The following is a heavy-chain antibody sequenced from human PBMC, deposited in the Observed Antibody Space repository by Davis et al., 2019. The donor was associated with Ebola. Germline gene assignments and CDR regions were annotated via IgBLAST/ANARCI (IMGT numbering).Heavy chain of an antibody. J-gene: IGHJ2*01. CDR3: ARDPSGRVPAPWYFDL. D-gene: IGHD2-2*01. CDR2: IIPILGIA. CDR1: GGTFSSYA. Sequence: SVKVSCKASGGTFSSYAISWVRQAPGQGLEWMGRIIPILGIANYAQKFQGRVTITADESTSTAYMELSSLRSEDTAVYYCARDPSGRVPAPWYFDLWGRGTLVTVSS. V-gene: IGHV1-69*04.